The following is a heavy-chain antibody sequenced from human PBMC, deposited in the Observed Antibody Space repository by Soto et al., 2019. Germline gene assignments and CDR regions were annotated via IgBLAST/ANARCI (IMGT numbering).Heavy chain of an antibody. J-gene: IGHJ4*02. D-gene: IGHD3-3*01. CDR1: GGSFSGYY. V-gene: IGHV4-34*01. CDR3: ARGGIYDFWSGYHPTFFDY. Sequence: SETLSLTCAVYGGSFSGYYWSWIRQPPGKGLEWIGEINHSGSTNYNPSLKSRVTISVDTSKNQFSLKLSSVTAADTAVYYCARGGIYDFWSGYHPTFFDYWGQGTLVTVSS. CDR2: INHSGST.